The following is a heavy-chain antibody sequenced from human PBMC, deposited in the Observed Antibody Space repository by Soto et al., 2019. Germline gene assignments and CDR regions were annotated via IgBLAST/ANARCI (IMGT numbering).Heavy chain of an antibody. D-gene: IGHD2-8*01. V-gene: IGHV6-1*01. CDR2: TYYRSNWYT. J-gene: IGHJ5*01. CDR3: SRLIGNSWLDL. CDR1: GGSVSTNSST. Sequence: SQTLSLPYAISGGSVSTNSSTWAWMRQSPSRGLEWLGRTYYRSNWYTDYAVSVKGRITISPDTSNNQLSLQLNSVTPDDTAVYYCSRLIGNSWLDLWGQGTLVSFSS.